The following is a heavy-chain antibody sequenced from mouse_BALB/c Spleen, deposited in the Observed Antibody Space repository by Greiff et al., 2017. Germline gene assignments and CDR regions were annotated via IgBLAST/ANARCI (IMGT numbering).Heavy chain of an antibody. Sequence: DVKLVESGGDLVKPGGSLKLSCAASGFTFSSYGMSWVRQTPDKRLEWVATISSGGSYTYYPDSVKGRFTISRDNAKNTLYLQMSSLKSEDTAMYYCARQGITTVVATYDYFDYWGQGTTLTVSS. V-gene: IGHV5-6*02. D-gene: IGHD1-1*01. CDR3: ARQGITTVVATYDYFDY. CDR2: ISSGGSYT. J-gene: IGHJ2*01. CDR1: GFTFSSYG.